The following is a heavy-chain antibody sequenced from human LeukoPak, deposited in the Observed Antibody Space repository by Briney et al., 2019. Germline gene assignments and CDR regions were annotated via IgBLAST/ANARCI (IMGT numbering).Heavy chain of an antibody. CDR3: ARAVSGRFDY. Sequence: SEALSLTCTVSGGSMSPYHWGWIRQPPGKGLEWTGYIYYSGSTSYNPSLNSRVTISVDTSKNQFSLRLSSVTAADTAIYYCARAVSGRFDYWGQGTLVTVSS. D-gene: IGHD6-19*01. J-gene: IGHJ4*02. CDR1: GGSMSPYH. V-gene: IGHV4-59*08. CDR2: IYYSGST.